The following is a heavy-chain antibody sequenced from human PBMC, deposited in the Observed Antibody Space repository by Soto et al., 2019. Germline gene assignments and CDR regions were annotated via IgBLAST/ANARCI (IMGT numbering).Heavy chain of an antibody. V-gene: IGHV3-33*01. CDR3: ARDSGGYPPYYYYYGMDV. Sequence: VRLSFAASGFTFSSYGMHWVRQAPGKGLEWVAVIWYDGSNKYYADSVKGRFTISRDNSKNTLYQQMNSLRAEDTAVYYCARDSGGYPPYYYYYGMDVWGQGTTVTVSS. CDR1: GFTFSSYG. J-gene: IGHJ6*02. D-gene: IGHD3-22*01. CDR2: IWYDGSNK.